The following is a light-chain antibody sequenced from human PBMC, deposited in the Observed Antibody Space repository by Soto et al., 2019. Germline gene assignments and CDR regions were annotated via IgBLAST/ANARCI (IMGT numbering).Light chain of an antibody. CDR2: AAS. CDR3: QQFNSYPHT. CDR1: QGISSA. J-gene: IGKJ4*01. Sequence: AIPLTQSPSSLSASVGDRVTITCRASQGISSAVAWYQQKPGQAPKLLIYAASSLESGVPSRFSGSGSGTDFTLTITSLQPEDFATYYCQQFNSYPHTFGGGTKVEIK. V-gene: IGKV1-13*02.